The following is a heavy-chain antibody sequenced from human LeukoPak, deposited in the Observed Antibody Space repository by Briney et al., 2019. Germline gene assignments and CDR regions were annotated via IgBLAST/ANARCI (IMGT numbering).Heavy chain of an antibody. CDR1: GLTFSSYG. CDR2: ISGRGTST. V-gene: IGHV3-23*05. CDR3: AKLED. D-gene: IGHD1-1*01. Sequence: GGPLRLSCVASGLTFSSYGMSWVRQAPGKGLEWVSSISGRGTSTFYADSVKGRFTISRDNSKNTVYLQLSNLRVADTAVYYCAKLEDWGQGTLVAVSS. J-gene: IGHJ4*02.